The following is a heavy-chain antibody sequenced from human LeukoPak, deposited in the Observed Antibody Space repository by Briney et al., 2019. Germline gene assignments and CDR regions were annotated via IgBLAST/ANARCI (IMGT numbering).Heavy chain of an antibody. V-gene: IGHV3-21*01. CDR3: ARGLIIYHWFDP. D-gene: IGHD3-10*01. CDR2: ISSSSSYI. CDR1: GFTFSSHG. Sequence: GGSLRLSCAASGFTFSSHGMNWVRQAPGKGLEWVSSISSSSSYIYYADSVKGRFTISRDNAKNSLYLQMNSLRAEDTAVYYCARGLIIYHWFDPWGQGTPVTVSS. J-gene: IGHJ5*02.